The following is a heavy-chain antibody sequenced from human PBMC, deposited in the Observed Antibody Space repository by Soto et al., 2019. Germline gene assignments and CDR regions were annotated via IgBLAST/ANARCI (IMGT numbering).Heavy chain of an antibody. CDR3: AKNQERELPRVIDF. CDR2: MSGSSSTT. CDR1: GLTFSNHA. J-gene: IGHJ4*02. V-gene: IGHV3-23*01. Sequence: GGSLRLSCATSGLTFSNHAMSWVRQAPGGGLEWVSSMSGSSSTTYYADSVRGRFTISRDRSKNTLYLQMSSLRAEDTALYYCAKNQERELPRVIDFWGQGTLVTVSS. D-gene: IGHD1-7*01.